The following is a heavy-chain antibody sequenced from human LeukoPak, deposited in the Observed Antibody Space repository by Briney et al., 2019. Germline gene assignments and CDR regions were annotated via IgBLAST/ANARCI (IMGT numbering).Heavy chain of an antibody. CDR3: ARVPSHGDSRGRY. Sequence: GSSAKVSCKASGGTFSSYAISWVRQAPGQGLEWMGRIIPILGIANYAQKFQGRVTITVDKSTSTAYMELSSLRSEDTAVYYCARVPSHGDSRGRYWGQGTLVTVSS. CDR2: IIPILGIA. J-gene: IGHJ4*02. CDR1: GGTFSSYA. D-gene: IGHD4-17*01. V-gene: IGHV1-69*04.